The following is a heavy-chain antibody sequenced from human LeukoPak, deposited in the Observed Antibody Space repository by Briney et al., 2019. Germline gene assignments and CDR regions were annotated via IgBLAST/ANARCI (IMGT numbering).Heavy chain of an antibody. J-gene: IGHJ4*02. CDR1: GGSISSYY. CDR2: IYYSGST. Sequence: SETLSLTCTVSGGSISSYYWSWIRQPPGKGLEWIGYIYYSGSTNYNPSLKSRVTISVDTSKNQFSLKLSSVTAADTAVYYCARGKARCSGGSCLTLGYWGQGTLVTVSS. D-gene: IGHD2-15*01. CDR3: ARGKARCSGGSCLTLGY. V-gene: IGHV4-59*01.